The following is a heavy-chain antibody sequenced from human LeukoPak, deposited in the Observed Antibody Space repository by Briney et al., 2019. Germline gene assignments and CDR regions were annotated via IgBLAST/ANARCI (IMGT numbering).Heavy chain of an antibody. CDR2: IKQDGSEK. CDR3: ARDRKYSSSWYPSYYYYYGMDV. J-gene: IGHJ6*02. V-gene: IGHV3-7*01. Sequence: PGGSLRLSCAASGFTFSSYWMSWVRQAPGKGLEWVANIKQDGSEKYYVDSVKGRFTISRDNAKNSLYLQMNSLRAEDTAVYYCARDRKYSSSWYPSYYYYYGMDVWGQGTTVTVSS. CDR1: GFTFSSYW. D-gene: IGHD6-13*01.